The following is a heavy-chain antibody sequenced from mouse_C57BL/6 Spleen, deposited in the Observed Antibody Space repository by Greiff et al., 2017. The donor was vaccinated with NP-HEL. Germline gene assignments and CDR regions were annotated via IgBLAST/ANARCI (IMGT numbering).Heavy chain of an antibody. J-gene: IGHJ4*01. V-gene: IGHV2-2*01. D-gene: IGHD2-4*01. CDR3: ATMITTDYYAMDY. CDR1: GFSLTSYG. Sequence: VKLMESGPGLVQPSQSLSITCTVSGFSLTSYGVHWVRQSPGKGLEWLGVIWSGGSTDYNAAFISRLSISKDNSKSQVFFKMNSLQADDTAIYYCATMITTDYYAMDYWGQGTSVTVSS. CDR2: IWSGGST.